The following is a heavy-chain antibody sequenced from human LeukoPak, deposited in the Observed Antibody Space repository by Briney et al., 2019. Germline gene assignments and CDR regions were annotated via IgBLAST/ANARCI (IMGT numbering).Heavy chain of an antibody. V-gene: IGHV3-23*01. D-gene: IGHD1-1*01. J-gene: IGHJ4*02. CDR2: ISGSGGRT. Sequence: PGGSLRLSCAASGFTFSSYGMHWVRQAPGKGLEWVSAISGSGGRTYYADSVKGRFTISRDNSKNTLYVQMNSLRAEDTAVYYCAKANWDDEYIFTNWGQGTLVTVSS. CDR1: GFTFSSYG. CDR3: AKANWDDEYIFTN.